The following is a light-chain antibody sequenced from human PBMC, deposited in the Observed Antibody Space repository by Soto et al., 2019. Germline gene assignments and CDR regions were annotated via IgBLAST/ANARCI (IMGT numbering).Light chain of an antibody. J-gene: IGKJ5*01. CDR2: NAS. Sequence: EIVLTQSPGTLSLSPGEGATLSCRASQSVRTTYLAWYKQKPGQAPRIXIYNASNRTTGIPDRFSGSGSGTEFTLTISRLEPEDFEVYYCQQYDNSPITFGQGTRLEIK. CDR3: QQYDNSPIT. V-gene: IGKV3-20*01. CDR1: QSVRTTY.